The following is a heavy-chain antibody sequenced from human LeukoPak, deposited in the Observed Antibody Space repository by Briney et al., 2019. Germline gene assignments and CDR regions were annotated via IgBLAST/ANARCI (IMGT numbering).Heavy chain of an antibody. V-gene: IGHV1-2*06. J-gene: IGHJ4*02. CDR2: INPNSGGT. D-gene: IGHD6-19*01. CDR1: GYTFTGYY. Sequence: ASVKVSCKASGYTFTGYYMHWVRQAPGQGLEWMGRINPNSGGTNYAQKFQGRVTMTRDTSISTAYMELSRLRSDDAAVYYCARDLSRGSRGWYGYWGQRTLVTVSS. CDR3: ARDLSRGSRGWYGY.